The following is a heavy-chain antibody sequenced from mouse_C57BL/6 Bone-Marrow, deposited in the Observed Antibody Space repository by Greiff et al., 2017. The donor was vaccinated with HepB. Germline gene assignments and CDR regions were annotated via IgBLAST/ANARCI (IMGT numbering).Heavy chain of an antibody. Sequence: EVKLQESGPELVKPGASVKISCKASGYSFTDYNMNWVKQSNGKSLEWIGVINPNYGTTSYNQKFKGKATLTVDQSSSTAYMQLNSLTSEDSAVYYCARFGNYGGNWYFDVWGTGTTVTVSS. CDR3: ARFGNYGGNWYFDV. J-gene: IGHJ1*03. V-gene: IGHV1-39*01. CDR1: GYSFTDYN. CDR2: INPNYGTT. D-gene: IGHD2-1*01.